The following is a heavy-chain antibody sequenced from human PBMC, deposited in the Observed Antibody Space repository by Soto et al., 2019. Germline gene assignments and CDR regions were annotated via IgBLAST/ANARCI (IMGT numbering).Heavy chain of an antibody. CDR1: GGSISSGAYY. CDR2: IYYSGST. D-gene: IGHD2-2*01. CDR3: ARICSRTTCFNYAMDV. Sequence: PSETLSLTCAVSGGSISSGAYYWSWIRQHPGKGLEWIGFIYYSGSTYYNPSLKSRITISVDTSNNQFSLNLTSVTAADTAVYYCARICSRTTCFNYAMDVWGQGTTGTVSS. J-gene: IGHJ6*02. V-gene: IGHV4-31*02.